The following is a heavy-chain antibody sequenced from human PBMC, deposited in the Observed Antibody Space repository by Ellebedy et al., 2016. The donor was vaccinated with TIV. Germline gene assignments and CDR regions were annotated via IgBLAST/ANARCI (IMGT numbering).Heavy chain of an antibody. CDR2: INLVDDHT. V-gene: IGHV1-3*01. D-gene: IGHD2-2*01. Sequence: AASVKVSCKASGYTFTNYVIHWVRQAGQRLEWMGWINLVDDHTQYSQKFRGRVTFTRDTSANTAYMELNSLASEDTAMYYCARNVPHTAHFDYWGPGTLLTVSS. J-gene: IGHJ4*02. CDR1: GYTFTNYV. CDR3: ARNVPHTAHFDY.